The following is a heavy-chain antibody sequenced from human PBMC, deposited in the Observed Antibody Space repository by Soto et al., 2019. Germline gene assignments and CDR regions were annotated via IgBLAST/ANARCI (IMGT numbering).Heavy chain of an antibody. D-gene: IGHD6-19*01. CDR3: ARAKEAYSSGWYPFDY. V-gene: IGHV5-51*01. J-gene: IGHJ4*02. Sequence: PGESLKISCKGSGYSFTSYWIGWVRQMPGKGLEWMGIIYPGDSDTRYSPSFQGQVTISADKSISTAYLQWSSLKASDTAVYYCARAKEAYSSGWYPFDYWGQGTLVTVSS. CDR2: IYPGDSDT. CDR1: GYSFTSYW.